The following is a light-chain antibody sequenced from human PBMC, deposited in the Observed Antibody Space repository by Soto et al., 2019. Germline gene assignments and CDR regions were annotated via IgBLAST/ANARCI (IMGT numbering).Light chain of an antibody. CDR2: GAS. Sequence: EVVFPQSPRTLPLSPGERATLACRPRQSISGNYLAWYQQKPGQAPRLLIYGASNRATGIPARFSGSGSGTDFTLTITRLEPQDSAMYYCQQYVTSVTFGQGTRLEIK. CDR3: QQYVTSVT. CDR1: QSISGNY. J-gene: IGKJ5*01. V-gene: IGKV3-20*01.